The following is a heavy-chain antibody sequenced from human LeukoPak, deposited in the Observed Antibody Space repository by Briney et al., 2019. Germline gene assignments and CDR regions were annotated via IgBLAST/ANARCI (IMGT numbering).Heavy chain of an antibody. CDR1: GFSLSTSGMC. Sequence: SGPTLVNPTQTLTLTCTFSGFSLSTSGMCVSWIRQPPGKALEWLARIDWDDDKYYNTSLKTRLTISKDTSKNQVVLTMTNMDPVDTATYYCARSSTIWFGELSIPYYFDYWGQGTLVTVSS. CDR2: IDWDDDK. V-gene: IGHV2-70*11. CDR3: ARSSTIWFGELSIPYYFDY. D-gene: IGHD3-10*01. J-gene: IGHJ4*02.